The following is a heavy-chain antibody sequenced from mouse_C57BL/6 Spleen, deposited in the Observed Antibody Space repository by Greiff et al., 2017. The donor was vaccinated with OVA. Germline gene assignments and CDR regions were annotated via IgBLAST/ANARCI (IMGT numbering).Heavy chain of an antibody. Sequence: VKLVESGPGLVAPSQSLSITCTVSGFSLTSYGVHWVRQPPGKGLEWLVVIWSDGSTTYNSALKSRLSISKDNSKSQVFLKMNSLQTDDTAMYYCARHERDYGSSYDAMDYWGQGTSVTVSS. CDR3: ARHERDYGSSYDAMDY. D-gene: IGHD1-1*01. J-gene: IGHJ4*01. CDR2: IWSDGST. V-gene: IGHV2-6-1*01. CDR1: GFSLTSYG.